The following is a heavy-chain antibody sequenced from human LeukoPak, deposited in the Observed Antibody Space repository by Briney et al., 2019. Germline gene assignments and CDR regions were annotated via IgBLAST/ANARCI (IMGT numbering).Heavy chain of an antibody. CDR3: ATDLRDNTGENAFDI. V-gene: IGHV4-4*07. Sequence: PSETLSLTCTVSGGSISSYYWSWIRQPAGKGLEWIGRIYTSGSTNYNPSLKSRVTISVDTSKNQFSLKLSSVTAADTAVYYCATDLRDNTGENAFDIWGQGTMVTVSS. D-gene: IGHD1-26*01. J-gene: IGHJ3*02. CDR1: GGSISSYY. CDR2: IYTSGST.